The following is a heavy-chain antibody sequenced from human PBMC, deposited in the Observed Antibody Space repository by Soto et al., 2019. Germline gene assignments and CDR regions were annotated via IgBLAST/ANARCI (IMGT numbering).Heavy chain of an antibody. D-gene: IGHD1-1*01. V-gene: IGHV2-70*01. J-gene: IGHJ3*01. CDR2: IDWVDDK. CDR1: GFSLTTPGLC. Sequence: PTLVNPTQTLTLTCSFSGFSLTTPGLCVSWIRQPPGEALEWPALIDWVDDKYYSPSLKTRLSISKDTSKNQVVLTMTNLDPVDTATYYCARKTIGNIDAFDVWGPGTMVTVSS. CDR3: ARKTIGNIDAFDV.